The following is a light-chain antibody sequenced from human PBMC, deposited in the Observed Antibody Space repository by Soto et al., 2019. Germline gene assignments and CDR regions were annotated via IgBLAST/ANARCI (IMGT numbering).Light chain of an antibody. V-gene: IGLV2-14*03. CDR1: SSDIGSYDH. CDR2: AAS. CDR3: ISYTDRQSYL. Sequence: QCALTQPASVSGSPGQSITISCSGTSSDIGSYDHVAWYQQFPGKSPKLIIYAASDRPSGVSDRFSGSKSGISASLTISGLQTEDEADYYCISYTDRQSYLFGTGTKVTVL. J-gene: IGLJ1*01.